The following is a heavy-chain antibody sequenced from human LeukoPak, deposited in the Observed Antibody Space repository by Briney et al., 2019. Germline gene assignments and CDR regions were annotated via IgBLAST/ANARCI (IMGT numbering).Heavy chain of an antibody. V-gene: IGHV4-4*07. CDR1: GGSISSYY. J-gene: IGHJ6*03. D-gene: IGHD3-10*01. CDR2: IYTSGST. Sequence: SSETLSLTCTVSGGSISSYYWSWIRQPAGKGLEWIGRIYTSGSTNYNPSLKSRVTMSVDTSKNQFSLKLSSVTAADTAVYYCARVRYYGSGSYYQFWTVRDDYYYMDVWGKGTTATVSS. CDR3: ARVRYYGSGSYYQFWTVRDDYYYMDV.